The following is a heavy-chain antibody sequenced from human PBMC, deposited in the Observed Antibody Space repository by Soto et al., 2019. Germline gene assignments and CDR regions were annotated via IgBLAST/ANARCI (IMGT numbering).Heavy chain of an antibody. V-gene: IGHV4-59*01. J-gene: IGHJ5*02. CDR3: ARTVVVTANNWFDP. CDR2: IYYSGST. Sequence: SVTLSPERPVSGECICRYSRCYIQHPPGKGLEWIGYIYYSGSTNYNPSLKSRVTISVDTSKNQFSLKLSSVTAADTAVYYCARTVVVTANNWFDPWGQGTLVTVSS. CDR1: GECICRYS. D-gene: IGHD2-21*02.